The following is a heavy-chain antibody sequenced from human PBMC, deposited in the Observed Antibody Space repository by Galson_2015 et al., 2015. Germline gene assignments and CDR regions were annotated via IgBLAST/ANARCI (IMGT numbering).Heavy chain of an antibody. V-gene: IGHV3-13*01. Sequence: SLRLSCAASGFTFSTYDMHWVRQATGKGLEWVSAIGTAGDTYYPGSVKGRFTISRENAKNSLYLQMNSLRAGDTAVYYCARVPFVGDRQYYYGMDVWGQGTTVTVSS. CDR3: ARVPFVGDRQYYYGMDV. D-gene: IGHD4-17*01. J-gene: IGHJ6*02. CDR2: IGTAGDT. CDR1: GFTFSTYD.